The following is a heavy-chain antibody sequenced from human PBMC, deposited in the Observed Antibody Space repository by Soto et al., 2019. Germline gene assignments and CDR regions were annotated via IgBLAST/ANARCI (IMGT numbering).Heavy chain of an antibody. CDR3: AKEGITMVRGVRRYYYMDV. D-gene: IGHD3-10*01. CDR1: GFTFSSYA. Sequence: GESLKISCAASGFTFSSYAMSWVRQAPGKGLEWVSAISGSGGSTYYADSVKGRFTISRDNSKNTLYLQMNSLRAEDTAVYYCAKEGITMVRGVRRYYYMDVWGKGTTVTVSS. V-gene: IGHV3-23*01. J-gene: IGHJ6*03. CDR2: ISGSGGST.